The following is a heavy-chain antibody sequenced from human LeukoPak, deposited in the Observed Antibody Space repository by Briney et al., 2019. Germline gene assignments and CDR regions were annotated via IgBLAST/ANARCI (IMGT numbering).Heavy chain of an antibody. CDR2: ISSSSSYI. D-gene: IGHD6-19*01. J-gene: IGHJ4*02. Sequence: GGSLRLSCAASGFTFSSYSMNWVRQAPGKGLEWVSSISSSSSYIYYADSVKGRFTISRDNAKNSLYLQMNSLRAEDTAVYYCARGDSSGWYHFDYWGQGILVTVSS. V-gene: IGHV3-21*01. CDR1: GFTFSSYS. CDR3: ARGDSSGWYHFDY.